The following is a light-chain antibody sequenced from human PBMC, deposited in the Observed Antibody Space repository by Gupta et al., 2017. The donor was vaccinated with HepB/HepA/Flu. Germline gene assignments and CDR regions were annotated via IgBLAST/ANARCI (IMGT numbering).Light chain of an antibody. CDR2: GAS. CDR1: QSVSSNY. J-gene: IGKJ1*01. CDR3: QQYGSLPRT. V-gene: IGKV3-20*01. Sequence: DIVLTQSPRTLSLSPGERATLSCRASQSVSSNYLTWYHQQPGQAPRLLIYGASSRAAGIPARFSGSGSGTDFIIIISILELQDFVVSYFQQYGSLPRTFGQGTKVEIK.